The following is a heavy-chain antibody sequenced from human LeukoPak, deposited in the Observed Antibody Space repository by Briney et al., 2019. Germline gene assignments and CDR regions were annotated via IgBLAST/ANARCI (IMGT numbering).Heavy chain of an antibody. Sequence: PGESLRLSCAASGFTFSSYAMSWVRQAPGKGLEWVSGSGSGGSTYYADSVKGRFTISRDNSKNTLYLQMNSLRAEDTAVYYCAKDFWSGYYPNYWGQGTLVTVSS. V-gene: IGHV3-23*01. CDR2: SGSGGST. J-gene: IGHJ4*02. CDR3: AKDFWSGYYPNY. CDR1: GFTFSSYA. D-gene: IGHD3-3*01.